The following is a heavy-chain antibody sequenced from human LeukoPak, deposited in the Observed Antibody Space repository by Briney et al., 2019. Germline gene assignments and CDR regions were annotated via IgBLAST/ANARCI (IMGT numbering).Heavy chain of an antibody. D-gene: IGHD3-10*01. CDR2: IYTSGST. V-gene: IGHV4-4*07. Sequence: SETLSLTCTVSGGSISSYYWSWIRQPAGKGLEWIGRIYTSGSTNYNPSLKSRVTMSVDTSKNQFSLKLGSVTAADTAVYYCARDPGLLWFGDYGMDVWGQGTTVTVSS. CDR3: ARDPGLLWFGDYGMDV. J-gene: IGHJ6*02. CDR1: GGSISSYY.